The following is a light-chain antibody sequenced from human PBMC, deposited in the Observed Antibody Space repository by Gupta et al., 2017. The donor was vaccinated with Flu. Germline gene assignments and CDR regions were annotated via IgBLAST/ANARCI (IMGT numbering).Light chain of an antibody. Sequence: DIQLTQSPSTLSASVGDSVTITCRASQSITQWLAWYQQKSGKAPNLLIYKTSTLEHGVPSRFSGSRSGSEFTLTISGLQPDDFATYYCQYYGSYSRSFGQGTKLE. J-gene: IGKJ2*03. CDR2: KTS. V-gene: IGKV1-5*03. CDR1: QSITQW. CDR3: QYYGSYSRS.